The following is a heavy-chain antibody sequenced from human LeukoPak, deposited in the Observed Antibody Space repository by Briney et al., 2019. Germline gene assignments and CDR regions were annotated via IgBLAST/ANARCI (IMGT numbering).Heavy chain of an antibody. CDR1: GGSISSSNW. D-gene: IGHD5-18*01. V-gene: IGHV4-4*02. CDR3: ARGLYGYGYGYYLDY. CDR2: IYHSGST. Sequence: SETLSLTCAVSGGSISSSNWWSWVRQPPGKGLEWIGEIYHSGSTNYNPSLKSRVTISVDKSKNQFSLKLSSVTAADTAVYYCARGLYGYGYGYYLDYWGQGTLVAVSS. J-gene: IGHJ4*02.